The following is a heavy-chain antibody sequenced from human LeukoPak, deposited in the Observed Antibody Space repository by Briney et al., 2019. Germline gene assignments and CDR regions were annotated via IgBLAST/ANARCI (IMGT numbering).Heavy chain of an antibody. CDR2: ISSRSSTI. V-gene: IGHV3-48*04. D-gene: IGHD2-2*01. J-gene: IGHJ4*02. CDR1: GFIFNEYS. CDR3: ARDRQEHCSSTSCYVW. Sequence: PGGSLRLSCVGSGFIFNEYSLNWVRQAPGKGPEWVSYISSRSSTIYYADSVKGRFTISRDNAKNSLYLQMNSLRAEDTAVYYCARDRQEHCSSTSCYVWWGQGTLVTVSS.